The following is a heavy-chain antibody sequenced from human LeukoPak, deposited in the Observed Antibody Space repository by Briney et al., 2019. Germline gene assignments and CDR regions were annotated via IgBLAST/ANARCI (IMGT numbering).Heavy chain of an antibody. CDR3: VRQGTVGEFDY. D-gene: IGHD1-26*01. CDR2: IISDGSMT. CDR1: GFTLSRHW. V-gene: IGHV3-74*01. Sequence: GGSLRLSCAASGFTLSRHWMHWVSQAPGKGLVWVSRIISDGSMTNYADSVKGRFTISRDNAKNTLYVQMNSLRAEDSAVYYCVRQGTVGEFDYWGQGTLVTVSS. J-gene: IGHJ4*02.